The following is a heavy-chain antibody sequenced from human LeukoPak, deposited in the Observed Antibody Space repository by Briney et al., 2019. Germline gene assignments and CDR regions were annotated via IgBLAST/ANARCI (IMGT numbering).Heavy chain of an antibody. D-gene: IGHD6-13*01. CDR1: GFTFSDYY. J-gene: IGHJ4*02. Sequence: GGSLRLSCAASGFTFSDYYMSWIRQAPGKGLEWVSYISSSTSYTDYADSVKGRFTISRDNAKNSLSLQMNSLRDDDTAVYYCAGVHIATGGFDYWGQGTLVTVSS. CDR3: AGVHIATGGFDY. CDR2: ISSSTSYT. V-gene: IGHV3-11*05.